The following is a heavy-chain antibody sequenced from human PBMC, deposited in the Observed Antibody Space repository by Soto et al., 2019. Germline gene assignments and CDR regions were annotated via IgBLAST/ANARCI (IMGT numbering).Heavy chain of an antibody. J-gene: IGHJ5*02. Sequence: QVQLVQSGAEVKKPGASVKVSCKTSGYTFTGYYMHWVRQAPGQGLEWMGWINPDSGGTNYAQKFQGWVTMTRDTSISTVYMELSRLRSDDTAVYYCARGATEIAVAPNWFDPWGQGTLVTVSS. CDR3: ARGATEIAVAPNWFDP. CDR1: GYTFTGYY. CDR2: INPDSGGT. D-gene: IGHD6-19*01. V-gene: IGHV1-2*04.